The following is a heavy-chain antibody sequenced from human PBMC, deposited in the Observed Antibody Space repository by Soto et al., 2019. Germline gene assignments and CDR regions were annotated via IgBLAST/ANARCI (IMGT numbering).Heavy chain of an antibody. CDR2: INPNSGGT. Sequence: QVQLVQSGAEVKKPGASVKVSCKASGYTFTGYYMHWVRQAPGQGLEWMGWINPNSGGTNYAQKFQGWVTMTRDTSISTAYMELSRLRSDDTAVYYCARDPDVDTAMVGSGGMDVWGQGTTVTVSS. CDR1: GYTFTGYY. CDR3: ARDPDVDTAMVGSGGMDV. J-gene: IGHJ6*02. V-gene: IGHV1-2*04. D-gene: IGHD5-18*01.